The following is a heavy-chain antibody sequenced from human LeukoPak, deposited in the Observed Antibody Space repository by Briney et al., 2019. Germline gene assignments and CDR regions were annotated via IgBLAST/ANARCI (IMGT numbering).Heavy chain of an antibody. Sequence: SETLSLTCTVSGYSISSGYYWGWIRQPPGKGLEWIGSIYHSGSTCYNPSLKSRVTISVDTSKNQFSLKLSSVTAADTAVYYCARSASGYDLYYFDYWGQGTLVTVSS. V-gene: IGHV4-38-2*02. J-gene: IGHJ4*02. CDR3: ARSASGYDLYYFDY. CDR1: GYSISSGYY. D-gene: IGHD5-12*01. CDR2: IYHSGST.